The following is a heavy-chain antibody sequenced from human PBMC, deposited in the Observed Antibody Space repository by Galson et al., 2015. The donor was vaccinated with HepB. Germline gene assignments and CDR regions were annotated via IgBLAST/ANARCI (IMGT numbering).Heavy chain of an antibody. J-gene: IGHJ4*02. D-gene: IGHD1-26*01. V-gene: IGHV3-33*01. Sequence: SLRLSCATSGFTFSSYGMHWVRQAPGKGLEWVTHIYYDGSNKYYADSVKGRFTISRDNSKNTLYLQMNSLRAEDTAVYYCARAVGAPLDSWGQGTLVTVSS. CDR2: IYYDGSNK. CDR3: ARAVGAPLDS. CDR1: GFTFSSYG.